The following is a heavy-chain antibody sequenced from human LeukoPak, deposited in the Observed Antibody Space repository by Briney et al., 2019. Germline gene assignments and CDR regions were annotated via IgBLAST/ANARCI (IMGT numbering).Heavy chain of an antibody. D-gene: IGHD2-2*01. CDR2: TYSGGST. Sequence: PGGSLRLSCAASGFTISSNYMSWVPQAPGKGLEWVSVTYSGGSTYYADSVKGRFTISRDNSKNTLYLQMNSLRAEDTAVYYCARDRGGSTSPYYYMDVWGKGTTATVSS. CDR1: GFTISSNY. J-gene: IGHJ6*03. CDR3: ARDRGGSTSPYYYMDV. V-gene: IGHV3-53*01.